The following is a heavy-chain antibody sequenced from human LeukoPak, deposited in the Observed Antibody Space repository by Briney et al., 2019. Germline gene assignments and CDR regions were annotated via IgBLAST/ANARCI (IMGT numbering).Heavy chain of an antibody. Sequence: GGSLRLSCAASGFTFSSYVMSWVRQAPGRGLEWVSAISGSGGSTYYAVSVKGRFTISRDKSKNTLSLQMNILRAEDTAVYYCAKDRHFEGSGSSTWEWDVWGKGTTVTISS. CDR3: AKDRHFEGSGSSTWEWDV. CDR2: ISGSGGST. CDR1: GFTFSSYV. D-gene: IGHD3-10*01. V-gene: IGHV3-23*01. J-gene: IGHJ6*04.